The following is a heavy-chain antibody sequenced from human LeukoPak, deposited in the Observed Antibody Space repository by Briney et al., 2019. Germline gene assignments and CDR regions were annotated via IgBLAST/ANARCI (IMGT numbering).Heavy chain of an antibody. CDR1: GYSISSGYY. V-gene: IGHV4-38-2*02. CDR3: ARDTYYYGSGTYIDY. D-gene: IGHD3-10*01. CDR2: IYHSGST. Sequence: SETLSLTCTVSGYSISSGYYWGWIRQPPGKGLEWIGSIYHSGSTYYNPSLKSRVTISVDTSKNQFSLKLSSVTAADTAVYYCARDTYYYGSGTYIDYWGQGTLVTVSS. J-gene: IGHJ4*02.